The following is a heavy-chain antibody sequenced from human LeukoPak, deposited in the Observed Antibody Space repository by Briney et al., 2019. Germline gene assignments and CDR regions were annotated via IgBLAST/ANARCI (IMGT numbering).Heavy chain of an antibody. D-gene: IGHD3-22*01. CDR3: ARGDDSSGYLFDY. J-gene: IGHJ4*02. CDR2: IYHSGST. CDR1: GGSISSGGYS. V-gene: IGHV4-30-2*01. Sequence: SETLSLTCAVSGGSISSGGYSWSWIRQPPGKGLEWIGYIYHSGSTYYNPSLKSRVTILVDRSKNQFSLKLSSVTAADTAVYYCARGDDSSGYLFDYWGQGTLVTVSS.